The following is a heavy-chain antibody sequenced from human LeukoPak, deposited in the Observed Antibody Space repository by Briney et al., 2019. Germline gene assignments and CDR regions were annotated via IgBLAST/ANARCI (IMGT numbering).Heavy chain of an antibody. V-gene: IGHV3-23*01. CDR1: GLTFSSYD. Sequence: PRGSLRLSCEASGLTFSSYDMNWVRQAPGQGLEWVSAISGSDGSTFYADSVKGRFSISRDNSKNTLYLHMNSLRAEDTALYYCATASYSSGPYYYGMDVWGHGTTVTVSS. CDR3: ATASYSSGPYYYGMDV. CDR2: ISGSDGST. J-gene: IGHJ6*02. D-gene: IGHD6-19*01.